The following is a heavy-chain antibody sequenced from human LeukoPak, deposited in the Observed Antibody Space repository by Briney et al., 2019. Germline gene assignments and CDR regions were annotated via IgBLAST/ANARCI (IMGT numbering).Heavy chain of an antibody. Sequence: SETLSLTCTVPGGSISSSGYYWGWIRQPRGEGLEWIGSIYYSGSTYYTPSLNSRVTISVDTSKNQFSLKLSSVTAPDTAVYYCARLRGYSYGYVDYCGQGTLVTVSS. D-gene: IGHD5-18*01. V-gene: IGHV4-39*01. CDR3: ARLRGYSYGYVDY. J-gene: IGHJ4*02. CDR1: GGSISSSGYY. CDR2: IYYSGST.